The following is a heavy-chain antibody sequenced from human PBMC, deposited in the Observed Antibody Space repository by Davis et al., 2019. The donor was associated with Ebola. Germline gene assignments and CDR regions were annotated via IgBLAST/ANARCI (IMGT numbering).Heavy chain of an antibody. D-gene: IGHD3-10*01. Sequence: GESLKISCAASGFTFSSYEMNWVRQAPGKGLEWVSYISSSGSTIYYADSVKGRFTISRDNSKNTLYLQMNSLRAEDTAVYYCARAPLLWFGESAPGYMDVWGKGTTVTVSS. CDR3: ARAPLLWFGESAPGYMDV. CDR2: ISSSGSTI. V-gene: IGHV3-48*03. J-gene: IGHJ6*03. CDR1: GFTFSSYE.